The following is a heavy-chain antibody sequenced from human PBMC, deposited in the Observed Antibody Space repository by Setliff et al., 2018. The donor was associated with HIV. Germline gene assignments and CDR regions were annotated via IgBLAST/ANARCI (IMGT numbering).Heavy chain of an antibody. V-gene: IGHV4-61*09. CDR2: IYSNGGT. CDR3: SRGDCSGRGCPDY. CDR1: GGSISSGSYY. D-gene: IGHD2-15*01. J-gene: IGHJ4*02. Sequence: PSETLSLTCTVSGGSISSGSYYWSWIRQPAGKGLEWIGHIYSNGGTNYNPSLKSRVTISLDTSKNHFSLKLSSVTAADTAVYYCSRGDCSGRGCPDYWGQGTLVTVSS.